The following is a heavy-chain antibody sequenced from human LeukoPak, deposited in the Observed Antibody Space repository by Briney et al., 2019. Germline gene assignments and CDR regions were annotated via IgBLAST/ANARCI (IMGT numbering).Heavy chain of an antibody. D-gene: IGHD3-9*01. V-gene: IGHV3-23*01. CDR3: AKTHEGVEYYDILTGFIDY. J-gene: IGHJ4*02. Sequence: GGSLRLSCAASGFTFSSYAMSWVRQAPGKGLEWVSAISGSGGSTYYADSVKGRFTISRDNSKNTLYLQMNSLRAEDTAVYYCAKTHEGVEYYDILTGFIDYWGQGTLVTVSS. CDR2: ISGSGGST. CDR1: GFTFSSYA.